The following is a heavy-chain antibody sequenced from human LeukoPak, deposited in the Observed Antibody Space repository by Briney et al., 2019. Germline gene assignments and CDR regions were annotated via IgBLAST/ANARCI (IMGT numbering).Heavy chain of an antibody. V-gene: IGHV3-64*01. CDR2: ISSNGGST. CDR1: GFTFSGSA. Sequence: PGGSLRLSCAASGFTFSGSALHWVRQAPGKGLEYVSAISSNGGSTYYANSVKGRFTISRDNSKNTLYLQMGSLRAEDMAVYYCARDGDYYDSSGTYYFDYWGQGTLVTVSS. J-gene: IGHJ4*02. CDR3: ARDGDYYDSSGTYYFDY. D-gene: IGHD3-22*01.